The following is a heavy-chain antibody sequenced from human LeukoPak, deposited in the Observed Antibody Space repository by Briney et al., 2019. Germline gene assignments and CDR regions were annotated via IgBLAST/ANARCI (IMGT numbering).Heavy chain of an antibody. CDR1: GFTFDNYG. D-gene: IGHD6-19*01. CDR2: INWNGGSI. J-gene: IGHJ4*02. CDR3: ARVYRWLPDMYYFDY. V-gene: IGHV3-20*04. Sequence: PGGSLRLSCAASGFTFDNYGMSWVRLAPGKGLEWVSGINWNGGSIGYAHSVKGRFTISRDNAKNSLYLQMNSLRAEDTAVYYCARVYRWLPDMYYFDYWGQGTLVSVSS.